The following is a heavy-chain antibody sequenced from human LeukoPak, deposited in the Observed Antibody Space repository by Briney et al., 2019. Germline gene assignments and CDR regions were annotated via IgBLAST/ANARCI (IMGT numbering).Heavy chain of an antibody. D-gene: IGHD5-24*01. Sequence: GGSLRLSCEGSGFTFSNYWMGWVRQAPGKGLQWVANIKTDGSEKYYVDSVKGRFTISRDNAKNSLYLQMNSLRAEDTAVYYCARQDGYNLPDYWGQGTLVTVSS. CDR2: IKTDGSEK. V-gene: IGHV3-7*01. CDR1: GFTFSNYW. CDR3: ARQDGYNLPDY. J-gene: IGHJ4*02.